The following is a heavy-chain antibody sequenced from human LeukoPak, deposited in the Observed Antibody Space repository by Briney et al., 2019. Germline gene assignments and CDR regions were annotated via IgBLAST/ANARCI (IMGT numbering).Heavy chain of an antibody. CDR2: IYHSGST. Sequence: SQTLSLTCAVSGGSISSGGYSWSWIRQLPGKGLEWIGYIYHSGSTYYNPSLKSRVTISVDRSKNQFSLKLSSVTAADTAVYYCARIAAAAAPTFDYWGQGTLVTVSS. CDR1: GGSISSGGYS. V-gene: IGHV4-30-2*01. CDR3: ARIAAAAAPTFDY. J-gene: IGHJ4*02. D-gene: IGHD6-13*01.